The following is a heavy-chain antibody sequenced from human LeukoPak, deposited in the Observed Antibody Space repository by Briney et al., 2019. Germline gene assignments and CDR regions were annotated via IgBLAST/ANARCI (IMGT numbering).Heavy chain of an antibody. J-gene: IGHJ4*02. CDR3: ARRDSGSYG. CDR1: GGTFSSYA. V-gene: IGHV1-69*04. CDR2: IIPILGIA. D-gene: IGHD1-26*01. Sequence: SVKVSCKASGGTFSSYAISWVRPAPGQGLEWMGRIIPILGIANYAQKFQGRVTITADKSTSTAYMELSSLRSEDTAVYYCARRDSGSYGWGQGTLVTVSS.